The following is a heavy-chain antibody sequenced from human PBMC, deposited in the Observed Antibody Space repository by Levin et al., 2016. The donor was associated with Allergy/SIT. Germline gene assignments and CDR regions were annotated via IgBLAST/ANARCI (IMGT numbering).Heavy chain of an antibody. J-gene: IGHJ4*02. Sequence: VRQAPGKGLEWVAGLSYDGSSKYYADSLMGRFTISRDNSKNTLYLQMNSLKIEDTAVYFCARGRLWFGESPPPHWGQGTLVTVSS. CDR3: ARGRLWFGESPPPH. D-gene: IGHD3-10*01. CDR2: LSYDGSSK. V-gene: IGHV3-30*03.